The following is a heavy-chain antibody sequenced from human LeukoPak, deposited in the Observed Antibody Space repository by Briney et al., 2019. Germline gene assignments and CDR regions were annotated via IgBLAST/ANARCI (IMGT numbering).Heavy chain of an antibody. V-gene: IGHV3-30*03. CDR1: GFTFSSYG. J-gene: IGHJ4*02. CDR2: ISYDGNNK. CDR3: ARVGATMAYFDY. D-gene: IGHD1-26*01. Sequence: GGSLRLSCAASGFTFSSYGMHWVRQAPGKGLEWVAVISYDGNNKYYADSVKGRFTISRDNSKNTLYLQMNSLRAEDSAAYYCARVGATMAYFDYWGQGTLVTVSS.